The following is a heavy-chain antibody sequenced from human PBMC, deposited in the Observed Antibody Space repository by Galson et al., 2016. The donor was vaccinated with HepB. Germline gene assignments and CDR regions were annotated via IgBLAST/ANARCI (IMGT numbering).Heavy chain of an antibody. D-gene: IGHD5-12*01. CDR3: ARDGYRCGQFDH. CDR1: GFTFNNYA. J-gene: IGHJ4*02. CDR2: ISGGGDKT. V-gene: IGHV3-23*01. Sequence: SLRLSCAASGFTFNNYALNWVRQTPTNGLEWVSGISGGGDKTYYADSVKGRFTISRDNSKNAVSLQVNSLSAEDTAVYYCARDGYRCGQFDHWGQGTLVTVS.